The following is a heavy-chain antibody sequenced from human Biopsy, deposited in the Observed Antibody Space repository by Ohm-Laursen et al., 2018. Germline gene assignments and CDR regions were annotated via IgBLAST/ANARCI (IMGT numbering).Heavy chain of an antibody. CDR2: IYYSWTT. J-gene: IGHJ4*02. CDR1: GGSVRSPDHR. D-gene: IGHD3-10*01. V-gene: IGHV4-61*08. CDR3: ARAYFYGMGTSNYFLDS. Sequence: GTLSLTCTVSGGSVRSPDHRWNWVRRAPGKGLEWIGNIYYSWTTLYNPSLGGRVTMDLDRSTNQFSLKLKSVTSADTAVYFCARAYFYGMGTSNYFLDSWGQGTLVTVSS.